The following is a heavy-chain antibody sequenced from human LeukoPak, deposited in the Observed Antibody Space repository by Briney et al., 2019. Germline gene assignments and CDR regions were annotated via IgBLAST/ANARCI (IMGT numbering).Heavy chain of an antibody. D-gene: IGHD3-3*01. CDR1: GGSISSSSYY. CDR3: ARGSQYYDFWSGYHTPFFDY. J-gene: IGHJ4*02. V-gene: IGHV4-39*01. CDR2: IYYSGST. Sequence: PSETLSLTCTVSGGSISSSSYYWGWIRQPPGKGLEWIGSIYYSGSTYYNPSLKSRVTISVDTSKNQFSLKLSSVTAADTAVYYCARGSQYYDFWSGYHTPFFDYWGQGTLVTVSS.